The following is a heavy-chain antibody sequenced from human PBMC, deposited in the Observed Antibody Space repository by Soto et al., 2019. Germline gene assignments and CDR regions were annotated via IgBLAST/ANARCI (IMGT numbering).Heavy chain of an antibody. V-gene: IGHV3-53*01. J-gene: IGHJ4*02. CDR3: ARDREPDGIWTFDS. Sequence: GGSLRLSCAAFGFTLDKYTMGWVRQAPGKGLEWVAESFSSGGTQYADSVKGRFTISRDNSRNMVFLQMNGLRVEDTAIYYCARDREPDGIWTFDSWGQGALVTVSS. CDR2: SFSSGGT. D-gene: IGHD3-9*01. CDR1: GFTLDKYT.